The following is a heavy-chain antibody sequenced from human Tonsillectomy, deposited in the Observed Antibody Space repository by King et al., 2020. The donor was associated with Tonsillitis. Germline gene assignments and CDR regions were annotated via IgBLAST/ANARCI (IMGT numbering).Heavy chain of an antibody. D-gene: IGHD2-15*01. CDR3: ASELSCSGGSCYSGWFDP. CDR2: TYYRSKWHN. V-gene: IGHV6-1*01. J-gene: IGHJ5*02. Sequence: VQLQQSGPGLVKPSQTLSLTCAISGDSVSSNSAAWNWNRQSQSRGLEWLGRTYYRSKWHNDYALSVQSRITINPDTSKNQFSLQLNSVTPEDTAVYYCASELSCSGGSCYSGWFDPWGQGTQVTVSS. CDR1: GDSVSSNSAA.